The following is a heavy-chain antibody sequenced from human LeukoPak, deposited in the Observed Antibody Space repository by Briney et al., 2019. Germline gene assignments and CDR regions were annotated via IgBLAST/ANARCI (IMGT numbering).Heavy chain of an antibody. J-gene: IGHJ6*02. CDR2: IYYSGST. CDR3: ARDLLGARGFLPENYYYYGMDV. Sequence: SQTLSLTCTVSGGSISSGDYYWRWIRQPPGKGLEWIGYIYYSGSTYYNPSLKSRVTISVDTSKNQFSLKLSSVTAADRAVYYCARDLLGARGFLPENYYYYGMDVWGQGTTVTVSS. D-gene: IGHD3-16*01. CDR1: GGSISSGDYY. V-gene: IGHV4-30-4*01.